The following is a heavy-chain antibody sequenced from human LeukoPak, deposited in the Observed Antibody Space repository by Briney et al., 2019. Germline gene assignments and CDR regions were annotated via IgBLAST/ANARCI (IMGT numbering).Heavy chain of an antibody. Sequence: GGSLRLSCSGSGFTFRSYTMTWVRQAPGKGLEWVSSIDGDGTLKYYADSLKGRFTISRDNANNSVYLQMNSLTAGDSGLYFCARDYSSGWFGKGAYWGQGTRVLVSS. CDR1: GFTFRSYT. CDR3: ARDYSSGWFGKGAY. D-gene: IGHD6-19*01. V-gene: IGHV3-21*06. J-gene: IGHJ4*02. CDR2: IDGDGTLK.